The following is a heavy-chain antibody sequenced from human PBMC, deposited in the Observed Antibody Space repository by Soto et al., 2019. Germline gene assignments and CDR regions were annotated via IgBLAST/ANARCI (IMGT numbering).Heavy chain of an antibody. CDR2: IYYSGST. J-gene: IGHJ4*02. D-gene: IGHD1-1*01. V-gene: IGHV4-31*03. Sequence: PSETLSLTCTVSGGSISSGGYYWSWIRQHPGKGLEWIGYIYYSGSTYYNPSLKSRVTISVDTSKNQFSLKLSSVTAAGTAVYYCARYKTRALTDYWGQGTLVTVSS. CDR1: GGSISSGGYY. CDR3: ARYKTRALTDY.